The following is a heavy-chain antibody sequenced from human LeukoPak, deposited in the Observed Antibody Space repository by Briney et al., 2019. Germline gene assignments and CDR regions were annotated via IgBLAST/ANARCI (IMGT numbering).Heavy chain of an antibody. Sequence: AASVKVSCKASGYTFTGYYMHWVRQAPGQGLEWMGWINPNSGGTNYAQKFQGRVTMTRDTSISTAYMELSRLRSEDTAVYYCASRGMTTVHHLYYYMDVWDKGTTVTVSS. V-gene: IGHV1-2*02. J-gene: IGHJ6*03. CDR2: INPNSGGT. D-gene: IGHD4-11*01. CDR3: ASRGMTTVHHLYYYMDV. CDR1: GYTFTGYY.